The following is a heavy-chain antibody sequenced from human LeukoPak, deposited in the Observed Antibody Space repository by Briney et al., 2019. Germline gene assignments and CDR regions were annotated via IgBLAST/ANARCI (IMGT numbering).Heavy chain of an antibody. J-gene: IGHJ6*03. D-gene: IGHD4-17*01. CDR3: ARDGDVTVTSHPYYYYYMDV. CDR2: IIPIFGTA. Sequence: SVKVSCKASGYTFTGYYMHWVRQAPGQGLEWMGRIIPIFGTANYAQKFQGRVTITTDESTSTAYMELSSLRSEDTAVYYCARDGDVTVTSHPYYYYYMDVWGKGTTVTVSS. V-gene: IGHV1-69*05. CDR1: GYTFTGYY.